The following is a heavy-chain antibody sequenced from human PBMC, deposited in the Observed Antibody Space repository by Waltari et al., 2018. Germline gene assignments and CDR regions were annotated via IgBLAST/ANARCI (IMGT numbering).Heavy chain of an antibody. Sequence: QVQLVESGGGVVQPGRSLRLSCAASGFTFSSYAMHWVRQAPGKGLAWVAVISYDGSNKNYADSVKGRFTISRDNSKNTRNLKMNSLRAEDTAVYYCARAAGGGSVVVPAAILPDYWGQGTLVTVSS. D-gene: IGHD2-2*02. J-gene: IGHJ4*02. V-gene: IGHV3-30-3*01. CDR3: ARAAGGGSVVVPAAILPDY. CDR2: ISYDGSNK. CDR1: GFTFSSYA.